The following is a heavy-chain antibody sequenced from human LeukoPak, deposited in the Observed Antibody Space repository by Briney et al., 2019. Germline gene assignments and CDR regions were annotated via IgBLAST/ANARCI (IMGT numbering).Heavy chain of an antibody. CDR2: IYSGGST. D-gene: IGHD4-23*01. CDR1: GFSVGRYY. CDR3: ARDTVVSSY. J-gene: IGHJ4*02. Sequence: GGSLRLSCAASGFSVGRYYMSWVRQAPGKGLEWVSVIYSGGSTYYADSVKGRFTISRDNSKNTLYLQMNSLRAEDTAVYYCARDTVVSSYWGQGTLVTVSS. V-gene: IGHV3-66*01.